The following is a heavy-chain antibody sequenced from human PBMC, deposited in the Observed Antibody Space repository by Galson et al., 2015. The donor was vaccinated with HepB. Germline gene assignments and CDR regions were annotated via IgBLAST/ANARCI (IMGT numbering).Heavy chain of an antibody. D-gene: IGHD3-10*01. CDR2: IYSGGST. Sequence: SLRLSCAASGFTVSSNYMSWVRQAPGKGLEWVSVIYSGGSTYYADSVKGRFTISRDNSKNTLYLQMNSLRAEDTAVYYCASAAGSYYNGSVSYYFDYWGQGTLVTVSS. CDR1: GFTVSSNY. CDR3: ASAAGSYYNGSVSYYFDY. V-gene: IGHV3-53*01. J-gene: IGHJ4*02.